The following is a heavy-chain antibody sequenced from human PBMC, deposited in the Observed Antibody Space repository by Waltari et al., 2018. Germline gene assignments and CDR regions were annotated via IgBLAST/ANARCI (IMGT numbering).Heavy chain of an antibody. CDR2: LYYTGNT. D-gene: IGHD6-19*01. J-gene: IGHJ5*02. V-gene: IGHV4-39*01. CDR3: ARAGLAVAVNWFDP. Sequence: QLQLQESGPGLVKPSETLSLTCSVSGGSISSSSFFWGWIRQPPGKGLEWIGSLYYTGNTYYNPSLKSRVTISADTSKNQFSLKLSSVTAADTAVYYCARAGLAVAVNWFDPWGQGTLVTVSS. CDR1: GGSISSSSFF.